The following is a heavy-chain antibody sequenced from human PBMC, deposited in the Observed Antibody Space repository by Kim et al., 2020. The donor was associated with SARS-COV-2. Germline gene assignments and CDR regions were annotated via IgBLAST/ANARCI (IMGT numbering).Heavy chain of an antibody. J-gene: IGHJ4*01. D-gene: IGHD3-10*01. V-gene: IGHV3-30*04. CDR1: GFTFSSYA. CDR2: ISYDGSNK. Sequence: WGSLRLSCAASGFTFSSYAMHWVRQAPGKGLEWVAVISYDGSNKYYADSVKGRFTIFRDNSKNTLYLQMNSLRAEDTAVYYCARVGAPLWFGELFFFDY. CDR3: ARVGAPLWFGELFFFDY.